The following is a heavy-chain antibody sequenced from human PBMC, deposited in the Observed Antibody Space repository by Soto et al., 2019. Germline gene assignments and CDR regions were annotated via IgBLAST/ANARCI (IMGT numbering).Heavy chain of an antibody. CDR1: GFTFSSYA. Sequence: QPGGSLRLSCAASGFTFSSYAMSWVRQAPGKGLEWVSAISGSGGSTYYADSVKGRFTISRDNSKNTLYLQMNSLRAEDTAVYYCAKDVGIVGATYYYYYGMDVWGQGTTVTVSS. J-gene: IGHJ6*02. V-gene: IGHV3-23*01. CDR2: ISGSGGST. D-gene: IGHD1-26*01. CDR3: AKDVGIVGATYYYYYGMDV.